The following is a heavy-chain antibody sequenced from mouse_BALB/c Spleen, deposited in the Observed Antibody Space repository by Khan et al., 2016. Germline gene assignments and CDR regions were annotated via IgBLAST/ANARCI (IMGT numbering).Heavy chain of an antibody. CDR3: ASRAYYRYGGFPY. Sequence: VQLQQSGAELARPGASVKLSCKASGYTFTDYSVNWVKQRTGQGLEWIGEIYPGSGDTYYTEKFKGKVTLTADKSSSTAYMQLSSLKSEDSAVYSCASRAYYRYGGFPYWGQGTLVTVSA. D-gene: IGHD2-14*01. J-gene: IGHJ3*01. V-gene: IGHV1-77*01. CDR1: GYTFTDYS. CDR2: IYPGSGDT.